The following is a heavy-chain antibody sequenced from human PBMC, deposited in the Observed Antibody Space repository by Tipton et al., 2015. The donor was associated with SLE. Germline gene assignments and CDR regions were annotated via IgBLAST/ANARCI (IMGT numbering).Heavy chain of an antibody. J-gene: IGHJ3*02. CDR1: GFTLSSYE. D-gene: IGHD3-10*01. V-gene: IGHV3-48*03. Sequence: SLRLSCAASGFTLSSYEVNWVRQAPGKGLEWVSYISRGGDIIYYSDSVKGRFTISRDNAKNALYLQMNSLRAEDTAVYYCARDNWGDHGFDIWGQGTMVIVSA. CDR3: ARDNWGDHGFDI. CDR2: ISRGGDII.